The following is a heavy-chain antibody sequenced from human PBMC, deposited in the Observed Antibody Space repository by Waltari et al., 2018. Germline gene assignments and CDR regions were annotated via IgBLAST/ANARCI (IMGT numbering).Heavy chain of an antibody. Sequence: EVQLVESGGGLIQPGGSLRLSCAASGFTVSSNYMSCVRQAPGKGLEWVSVIYSGGSTYYADSVKGRFTISRDNSKNTLYLQMNSLRAEDTAVYYCARAGYCSGGSCYYYYGMDVWGQGTTVTVSS. D-gene: IGHD2-15*01. V-gene: IGHV3-53*01. CDR1: GFTVSSNY. CDR2: IYSGGST. J-gene: IGHJ6*02. CDR3: ARAGYCSGGSCYYYYGMDV.